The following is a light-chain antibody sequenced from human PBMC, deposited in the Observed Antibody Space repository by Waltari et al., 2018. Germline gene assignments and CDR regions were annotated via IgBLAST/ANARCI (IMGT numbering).Light chain of an antibody. Sequence: SYVLTQPPSVSVAPGQTATITCTGDNIDSRRVHWYQQKPGRAPVLVLYQGTGRPAGIPQRFSGVHSWNTVTLTITRVEAGDEADYFCQVWDTGHDYVVFGGGTKLTVL. CDR2: QGT. CDR3: QVWDTGHDYVV. J-gene: IGLJ3*02. V-gene: IGLV3-21*02. CDR1: NIDSRR.